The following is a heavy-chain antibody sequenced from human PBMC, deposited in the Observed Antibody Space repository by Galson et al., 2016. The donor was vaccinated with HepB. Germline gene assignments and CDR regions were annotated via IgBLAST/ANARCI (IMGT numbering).Heavy chain of an antibody. CDR1: GFTFSSYA. CDR3: AKVDNIAGAATINN. V-gene: IGHV3-23*01. CDR2: ISNSGGST. Sequence: SLRLSCAASGFTFSSYAMSWVRQAPGKGLEWVSVISNSGGSTYYADSVKGRFTISRDNSKNTLYVQMNNLGAEDTAVYYCAKVDNIAGAATINNWGQGTLVTVSS. D-gene: IGHD1-26*01. J-gene: IGHJ4*02.